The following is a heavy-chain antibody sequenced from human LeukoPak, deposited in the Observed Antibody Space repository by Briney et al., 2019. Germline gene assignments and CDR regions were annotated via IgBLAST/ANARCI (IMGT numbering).Heavy chain of an antibody. V-gene: IGHV3-7*05. J-gene: IGHJ4*02. Sequence: GGSLRLSCAASGFTFDDYGMSWVHQAPGKGLEWVANIKEDGSEKNYVDSVKGRFTISRDNAKNSLYLHMNSLRAEDTAVYYCARTRHGYWGYWGQGTLVTVSS. CDR2: IKEDGSEK. CDR3: ARTRHGYWGY. D-gene: IGHD5-18*01. CDR1: GFTFDDYG.